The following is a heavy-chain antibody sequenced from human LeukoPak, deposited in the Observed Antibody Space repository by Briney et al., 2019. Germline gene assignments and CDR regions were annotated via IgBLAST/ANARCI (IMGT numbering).Heavy chain of an antibody. CDR3: ARRFPPDSNEEILFAL. D-gene: IGHD3-3*01. J-gene: IGHJ5*02. V-gene: IGHV4-4*09. Sequence: GTLSLTCTVSGGSIISYYWSWIRQPPGKGLEWIGYIYTSGSTNYNPSLKSRVTISVDTSKNQFSLKLSSVTAADTAVYYCARRFPPDSNEEILFALWGQGTLVTVSS. CDR1: GGSIISYY. CDR2: IYTSGST.